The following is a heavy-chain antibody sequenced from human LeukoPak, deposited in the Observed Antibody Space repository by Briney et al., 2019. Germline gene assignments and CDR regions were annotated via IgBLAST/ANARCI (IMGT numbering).Heavy chain of an antibody. CDR2: INHSGST. CDR3: ARGRVRARIVRGVSFDY. CDR1: GVSFSGYY. J-gene: IGHJ4*02. D-gene: IGHD3-10*01. V-gene: IGHV4-34*01. Sequence: SETLSLTCAVYGVSFSGYYWSWVRQPPGKGLEWVGEINHSGSTNYNPSLKSRVTISVKKTNNQFSLKLSSVPAADTAVYYCARGRVRARIVRGVSFDYWGQGTLVTVSS.